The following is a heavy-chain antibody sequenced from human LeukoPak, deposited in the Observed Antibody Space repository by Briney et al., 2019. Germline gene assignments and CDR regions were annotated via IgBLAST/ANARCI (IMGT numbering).Heavy chain of an antibody. V-gene: IGHV3-23*01. D-gene: IGHD2-15*01. CDR2: ISGSGGNT. CDR1: GFTFSICA. Sequence: GGSLRLSCAASGFTFSICAMSWVRQAPGKGLEWVAAISGSGGNTYYADSVKGRFTISRDNSKNTLYLQMNSLRAEDTAVYYCAKDNSGGSCYDYWGQGTLVTVSS. CDR3: AKDNSGGSCYDY. J-gene: IGHJ4*02.